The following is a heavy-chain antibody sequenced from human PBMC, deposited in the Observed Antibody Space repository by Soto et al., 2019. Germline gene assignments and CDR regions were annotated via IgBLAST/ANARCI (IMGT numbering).Heavy chain of an antibody. V-gene: IGHV4-31*03. CDR2: IYYSGST. J-gene: IGHJ4*02. Sequence: SETLSLTCTVSGGSISSGGHYWSWIRQHPGKGLEWIGYIYYSGSTYYNPSLKSRVTISVDTSKNQFSLKLSSVTAADTAVYYLATGYSSSWFSAGSSGWRALFDYWCRRTMGAV. CDR1: GGSISSGGHY. CDR3: ATGYSSSWFSAGSSGWRALFDY. D-gene: IGHD6-13*01.